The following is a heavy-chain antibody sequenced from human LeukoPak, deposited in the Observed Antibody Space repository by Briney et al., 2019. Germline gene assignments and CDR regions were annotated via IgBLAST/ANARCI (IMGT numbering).Heavy chain of an antibody. CDR2: IYTSGST. CDR3: ARGEGYYYDSSGYYRPKAGFDY. J-gene: IGHJ4*02. D-gene: IGHD3-22*01. CDR1: GGSISSYY. V-gene: IGHV4-4*07. Sequence: SETLSLTCTASGGSISSYYWSWIRQPAGKGLEWVGRIYTSGSTNYNPSLKSRVTMSVDTSMNQFSLKLSSVTAADTAVYYCARGEGYYYDSSGYYRPKAGFDYWGQGTLVTVSS.